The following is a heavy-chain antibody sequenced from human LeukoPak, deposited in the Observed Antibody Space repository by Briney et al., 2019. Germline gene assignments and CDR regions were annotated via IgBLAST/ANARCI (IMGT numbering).Heavy chain of an antibody. J-gene: IGHJ6*02. CDR2: IYYSGST. Sequence: SGTLSLTCTVSGGTISSYYWSWIRQPPGKGLEWIGYIYYSGSTNYNPSLKSRVTISVDTSKNQFSLKLSSVTAADTAVYYCAREWVTVTLRLGMDVWGQGTTVTVSS. D-gene: IGHD4-17*01. CDR1: GGTISSYY. V-gene: IGHV4-59*12. CDR3: AREWVTVTLRLGMDV.